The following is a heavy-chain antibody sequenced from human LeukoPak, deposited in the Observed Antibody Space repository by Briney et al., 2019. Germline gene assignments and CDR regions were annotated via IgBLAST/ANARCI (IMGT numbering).Heavy chain of an antibody. CDR1: GFTFNTYA. CDR2: MSGSGGRT. D-gene: IGHD3-10*02. CDR3: AELGITMIGGV. V-gene: IGHV3-23*01. J-gene: IGHJ6*04. Sequence: GGSLRLSCAASGFTFNTYAMSWVRQAPGKGLEWVSAMSGSGGRTYYADSVKGRFTISRDNAKNSLYLQMNSLRAEDTAVYYCAELGITMIGGVWGKGTTVTISS.